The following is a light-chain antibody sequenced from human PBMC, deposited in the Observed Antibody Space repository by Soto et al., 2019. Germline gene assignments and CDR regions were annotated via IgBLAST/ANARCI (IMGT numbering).Light chain of an antibody. V-gene: IGLV1-40*01. Sequence: QSVLTQPPSVSGAPGQSVTISCTGSSSNIGAGYDVHWYQQLPGTAPKLLIYGNSNRPSGFPDRFSGSKSGTSASLAITGLQAEDEADYYCQSYDSSLSGYLVFGGGTKLTVL. CDR3: QSYDSSLSGYLV. CDR1: SSNIGAGYD. J-gene: IGLJ2*01. CDR2: GNS.